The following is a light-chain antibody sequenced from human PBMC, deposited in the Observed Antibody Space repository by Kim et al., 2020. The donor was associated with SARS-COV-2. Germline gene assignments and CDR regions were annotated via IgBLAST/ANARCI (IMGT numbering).Light chain of an antibody. CDR2: EVS. Sequence: QSALTQPPSASVSPGQSVTISCTGSSSDVGGYNYVSWYQQHPGKALKLMIYEVSERPSGVPDRFSGSKSGNTASLTVSGLQGEDEADYYCSSYAGSNIVVFGGGTQLTVL. CDR1: SSDVGGYNY. CDR3: SSYAGSNIVV. J-gene: IGLJ2*01. V-gene: IGLV2-8*01.